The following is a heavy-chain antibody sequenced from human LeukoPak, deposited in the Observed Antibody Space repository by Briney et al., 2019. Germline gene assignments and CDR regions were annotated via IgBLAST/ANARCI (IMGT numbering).Heavy chain of an antibody. Sequence: NPSETLSLTCTVSGYSISSGYYWGWIRQPPGKGLEWIGSIYHSGSTYYNPSLKSRVTISVDTSKNQFSLKLSSVTAADTAVYYCARDARALPQPFLDWGQGTLVTVSS. CDR1: GYSISSGYY. CDR2: IYHSGST. J-gene: IGHJ4*02. D-gene: IGHD3-3*02. CDR3: ARDARALPQPFLD. V-gene: IGHV4-38-2*02.